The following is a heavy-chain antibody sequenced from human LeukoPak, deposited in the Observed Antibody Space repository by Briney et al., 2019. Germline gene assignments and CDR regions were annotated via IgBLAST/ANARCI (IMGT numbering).Heavy chain of an antibody. CDR3: AREGGVGPTAPPDYYSYQMDV. CDR1: GYTFISYG. V-gene: IGHV1-18*01. CDR2: ISPYSTKT. D-gene: IGHD1-26*01. Sequence: GASVKVSCKASGYTFISYGITWVRQAPGQGLEGMGWISPYSTKTNYAQSLQGRVTMTTDTSTSTAYMDLRSLRSDDTAVYYCAREGGVGPTAPPDYYSYQMDVWGKGTTVTVSS. J-gene: IGHJ6*03.